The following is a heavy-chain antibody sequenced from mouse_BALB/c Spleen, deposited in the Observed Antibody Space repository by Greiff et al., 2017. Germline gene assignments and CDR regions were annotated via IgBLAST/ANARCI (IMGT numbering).Heavy chain of an antibody. CDR2: IYPSDSYT. Sequence: QVQLQQPGAELVRPGASVKLSCKASGYTFTSYWINWVKQRPGQGLEWIGNIYPSDSYTNYNQKFKDKATLTVDKSSSTAYMQLSSPTSEDSAVYYCTRWGYSFDYWGQGTTLTVSS. CDR3: TRWGYSFDY. V-gene: IGHV1-69*02. J-gene: IGHJ2*01. CDR1: GYTFTSYW.